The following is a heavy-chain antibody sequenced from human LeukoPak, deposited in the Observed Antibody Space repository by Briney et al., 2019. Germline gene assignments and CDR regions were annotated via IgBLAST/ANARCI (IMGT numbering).Heavy chain of an antibody. CDR1: GFTFSNYG. D-gene: IGHD6-6*01. V-gene: IGHV3-30*18. CDR2: VAYDGSDK. CDR3: AKSISLPPNYYYGMDV. J-gene: IGHJ6*02. Sequence: GGSLRLSCAASGFTFSNYGMHWVRQAPGKGLEWVAVVAYDGSDKYYADSVKGRFTISRDNSKNTLYLQVHSLRPEDTAPYFCAKSISLPPNYYYGMDVWGQGTTVTVSS.